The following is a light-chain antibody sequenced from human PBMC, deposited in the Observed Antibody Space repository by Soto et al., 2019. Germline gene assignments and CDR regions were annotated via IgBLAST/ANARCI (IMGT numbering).Light chain of an antibody. V-gene: IGLV2-23*01. J-gene: IGLJ1*01. CDR2: EGS. CDR3: CSYAGSSYV. Sequence: QSALTQPALVSGAPGQAITLSRPWTRNDVGSYNLVSWYQQHPGKAPKLMIYEGSKRPSGVSNRFSGSKSGNTASLTISGLQAEDEADYYCCSYAGSSYVFGTGTKVTVL. CDR1: RNDVGSYNL.